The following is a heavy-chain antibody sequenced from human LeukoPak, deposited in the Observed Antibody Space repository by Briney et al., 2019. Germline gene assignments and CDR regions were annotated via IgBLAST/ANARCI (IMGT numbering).Heavy chain of an antibody. Sequence: GGSLRLSCAASGFTFSSYWMHWVRQAPGKGLVWVSRINSDGSSTSYADSVKGRFTISRDNAKNTLYLQMNSLRAEDTAVYYCASGTHSGYDFDYWGQGILVTVSS. CDR3: ASGTHSGYDFDY. CDR1: GFTFSSYW. CDR2: INSDGSST. J-gene: IGHJ4*02. D-gene: IGHD5-12*01. V-gene: IGHV3-74*01.